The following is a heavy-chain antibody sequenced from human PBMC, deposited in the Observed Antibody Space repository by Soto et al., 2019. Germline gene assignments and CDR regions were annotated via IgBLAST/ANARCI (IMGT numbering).Heavy chain of an antibody. CDR2: IYYSGST. V-gene: IGHV4-39*01. J-gene: IGHJ4*02. CDR1: SGSVSSSSFY. Sequence: ETLSLTCAVSSGSVSSSSFYWGWIRQPPGKGLEWIGSIYYSGSTYYNPSLKSRVTISVDTSKNQFSLKLDSVTAADTAVYYCARHVAYSYGYLDYWGQGTLVTVSS. D-gene: IGHD5-18*01. CDR3: ARHVAYSYGYLDY.